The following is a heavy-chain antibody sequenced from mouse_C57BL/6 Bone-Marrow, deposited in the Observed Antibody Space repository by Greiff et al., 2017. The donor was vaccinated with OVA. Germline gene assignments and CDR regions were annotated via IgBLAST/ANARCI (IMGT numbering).Heavy chain of an antibody. V-gene: IGHV1-7*01. Sequence: QVTLKVSGAELAKPGASVKLSCKASGYTFTSYWMHWVKQRPGQGLEWIGYINPSSGYTKYNQKFKDKATLTADKSSSTAYMQLSSLTYEDSAVYYCVITTVVSDYWGQGTTLTVSS. CDR2: INPSSGYT. CDR1: GYTFTSYW. D-gene: IGHD1-1*01. CDR3: VITTVVSDY. J-gene: IGHJ2*01.